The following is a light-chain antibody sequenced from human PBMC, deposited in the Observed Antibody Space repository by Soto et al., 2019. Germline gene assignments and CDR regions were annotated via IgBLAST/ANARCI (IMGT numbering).Light chain of an antibody. CDR1: QDISTY. V-gene: IGKV1-27*01. CDR3: QKYNSAPPA. J-gene: IGKJ4*01. CDR2: AAY. Sequence: DIQMTQSTSSLSPSVGDRVTITCRASQDISTYLAWYQQKPGKVPSLLIYAAYNLRSGVPSRFSGSGSGTYFTLTISSLQSEDVATYYCQKYNSAPPAFGGGTKVEIK.